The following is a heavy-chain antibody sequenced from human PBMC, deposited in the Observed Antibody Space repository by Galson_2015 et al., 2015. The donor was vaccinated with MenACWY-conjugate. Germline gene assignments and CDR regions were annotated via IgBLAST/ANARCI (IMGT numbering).Heavy chain of an antibody. Sequence: SLKLSCAASGFSLSHYWMSWVRQAPGKGLEWVGNIKEDGSERYYVDYVKGRFTFSRDNAKNSVFLQLNSLRAEDAAVYYCARPVRVRLNVSPYYFDNWGQGTLVTVSS. CDR1: GFSLSHYW. V-gene: IGHV3-7*03. D-gene: IGHD3-16*01. J-gene: IGHJ4*02. CDR2: IKEDGSER. CDR3: ARPVRVRLNVSPYYFDN.